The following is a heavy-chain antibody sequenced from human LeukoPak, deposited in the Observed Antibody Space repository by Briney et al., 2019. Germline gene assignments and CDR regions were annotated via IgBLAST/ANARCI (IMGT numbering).Heavy chain of an antibody. CDR2: LSGSDGTA. D-gene: IGHD1-26*01. J-gene: IGHJ4*02. V-gene: IGHV3-23*01. Sequence: PGGSLRLSCAASGFTFSSYGMHWVRRAPGKGLEWVSVLSGSDGTAHYADSVKGRFTISRDNSRNTLYLQMNSLRGEDTAVYYCAKELWANSGTFHGILDSWGQGTLVTVSS. CDR3: AKELWANSGTFHGILDS. CDR1: GFTFSSYG.